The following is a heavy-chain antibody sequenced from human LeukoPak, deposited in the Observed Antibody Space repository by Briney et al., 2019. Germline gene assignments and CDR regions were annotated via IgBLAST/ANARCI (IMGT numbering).Heavy chain of an antibody. CDR3: TRAPGAAGNYYYYYYMDV. J-gene: IGHJ6*03. D-gene: IGHD6-13*01. Sequence: GGSLRLSCTASGFTFGDYAMSWFRQAPGKGLEWVGSIRSKAYGGTTEYAASVKGRFTISRDDSKSIAYLQMNSLKTEDTAVYYCTRAPGAAGNYYYYYYMDVWGKGTTVTVSS. CDR1: GFTFGDYA. V-gene: IGHV3-49*03. CDR2: IRSKAYGGTT.